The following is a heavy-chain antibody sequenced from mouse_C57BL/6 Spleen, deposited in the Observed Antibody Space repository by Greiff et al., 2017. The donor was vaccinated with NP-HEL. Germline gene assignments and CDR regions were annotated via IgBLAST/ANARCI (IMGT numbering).Heavy chain of an antibody. Sequence: EVKVVESEGGLVQPGSSMKLSCTASGFTFSDYYMAWVRQVPEKGLEWVANINYDGSSTYYLDSLKSRFIISRDNAKNILYLQMSSLKSEDTATYYCARDLLRGFDYWGQGTTLTVSS. CDR2: INYDGSST. D-gene: IGHD1-1*01. V-gene: IGHV5-16*01. CDR1: GFTFSDYY. J-gene: IGHJ2*01. CDR3: ARDLLRGFDY.